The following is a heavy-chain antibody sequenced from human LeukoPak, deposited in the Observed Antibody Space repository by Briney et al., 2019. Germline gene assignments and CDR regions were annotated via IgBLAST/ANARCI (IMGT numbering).Heavy chain of an antibody. CDR2: IYHSGST. Sequence: SETLSLTCAVSGYSISSGYSWGWIRQPPGKGLEWIGYIYHSGSTYYNPSLKSRVTISVDTSKSQFSLKLSSVTAADTAVYYCARTNYYGSGNYAKFDYWGRGTLVTVSS. D-gene: IGHD3-10*01. CDR1: GYSISSGYS. J-gene: IGHJ4*02. V-gene: IGHV4-38-2*01. CDR3: ARTNYYGSGNYAKFDY.